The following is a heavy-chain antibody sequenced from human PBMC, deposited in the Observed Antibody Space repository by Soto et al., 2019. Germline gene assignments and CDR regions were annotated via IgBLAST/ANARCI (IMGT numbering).Heavy chain of an antibody. J-gene: IGHJ3*02. CDR2: ISGSGGST. CDR3: AKDPVVPVVVVAERLDAFDI. D-gene: IGHD2-15*01. CDR1: GFTFSSYA. Sequence: EVQLLESGGGLVQPGGSLRLSCAASGFTFSSYAMSWVRQAPGKGLEWVSAISGSGGSTYYADSVKGRFTISRDNSKNPLYLQMNSLRAEDTAVYYCAKDPVVPVVVVAERLDAFDIWGQGTMVTVSS. V-gene: IGHV3-23*01.